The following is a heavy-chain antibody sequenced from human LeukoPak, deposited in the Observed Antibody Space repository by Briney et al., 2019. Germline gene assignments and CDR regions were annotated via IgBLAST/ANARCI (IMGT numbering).Heavy chain of an antibody. CDR3: ARGALGRFGELLTNWFDP. Sequence: PGGSLRLSCAASGFTFSSYWMHWVRHAPGKGLVWLSRINSDGSSTSYADSVKGRLTISRDNAKNTLYLQMNSLRAEDTAVYYCARGALGRFGELLTNWFDPWGQGTLVTVSS. CDR1: GFTFSSYW. J-gene: IGHJ5*02. D-gene: IGHD3-10*01. V-gene: IGHV3-74*01. CDR2: INSDGSST.